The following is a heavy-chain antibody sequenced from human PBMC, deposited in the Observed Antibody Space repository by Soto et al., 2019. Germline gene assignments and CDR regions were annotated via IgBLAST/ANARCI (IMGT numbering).Heavy chain of an antibody. CDR3: ARVLEV. CDR1: GYTFTSYD. CDR2: MNPNSGNT. Sequence: ASVKVSCKTSGYTFTSYDINWVRQASGQGLEWMGWMNPNSGNTGYAQKFQGRLTMTRNTSINTAYMELSSLRFGDTAVYYCARVLEVWGQGTTVTVSS. J-gene: IGHJ6*02. V-gene: IGHV1-8*01.